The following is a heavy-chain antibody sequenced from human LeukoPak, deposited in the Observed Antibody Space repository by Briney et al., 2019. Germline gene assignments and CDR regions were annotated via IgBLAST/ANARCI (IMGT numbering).Heavy chain of an antibody. CDR3: APFNQYYNRRDS. J-gene: IGHJ4*02. V-gene: IGHV1-2*02. CDR1: GYTFTDYY. Sequence: ASVKVSCRASGYTFTDYYIHWVRQAPGQGLEWMGWVIPSTGGTTYAQKFQGRVTMTRDTSISTAYMELSRLTSDDTAVYYCAPFNQYYNRRDSWGQGTLVTVSS. CDR2: VIPSTGGT. D-gene: IGHD2/OR15-2a*01.